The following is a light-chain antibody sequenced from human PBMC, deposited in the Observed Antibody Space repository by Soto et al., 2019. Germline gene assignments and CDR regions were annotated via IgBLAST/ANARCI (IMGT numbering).Light chain of an antibody. CDR2: GNT. V-gene: IGLV1-40*01. CDR1: SSNIGAGYD. CDR3: QSYDSSLNLAV. Sequence: QSVLTQPPSVSGAPGQRVTISCTGSSSNIGAGYDVHWYQLLPGTAPKLLIYGNTNRPSGVPDRFSGSESGSSASLAITGLRAEDEADYFCQSYDSSLNLAVFGTGTKLTVL. J-gene: IGLJ1*01.